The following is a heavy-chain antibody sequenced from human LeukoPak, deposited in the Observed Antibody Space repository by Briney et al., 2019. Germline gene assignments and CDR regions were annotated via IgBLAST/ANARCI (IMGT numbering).Heavy chain of an antibody. V-gene: IGHV3-30*04. CDR3: ARDNWPSYGMDV. CDR1: GFTFSSYP. Sequence: GGPLRLPCAPSGFTFSSYPMLWLRQAPGKALEGVAVISYDGSNKYYADSVKGRFTISRDNSKNTLYLQMNSLRAEDTAVYYCARDNWPSYGMDVWGQGTTVTVSS. D-gene: IGHD1-1*01. CDR2: ISYDGSNK. J-gene: IGHJ6*02.